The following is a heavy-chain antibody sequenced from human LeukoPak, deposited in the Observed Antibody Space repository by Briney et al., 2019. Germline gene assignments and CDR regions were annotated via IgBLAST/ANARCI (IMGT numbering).Heavy chain of an antibody. D-gene: IGHD3-22*01. CDR3: ARGQYYYDSSGYWYYFDY. J-gene: IGHJ4*02. Sequence: GGSLRLSCAASGFTVSSNYMSWVRQAPGKGLEWVSVIYSGGSTYYADSVKGRFTISRDNSKNTLCLQMNSLRAEDTAVYYCARGQYYYDSSGYWYYFDYWGQGTLVTVSS. CDR2: IYSGGST. V-gene: IGHV3-53*01. CDR1: GFTVSSNY.